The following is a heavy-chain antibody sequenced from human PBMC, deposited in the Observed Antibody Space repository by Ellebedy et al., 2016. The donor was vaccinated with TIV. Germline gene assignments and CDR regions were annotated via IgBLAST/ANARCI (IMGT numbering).Heavy chain of an antibody. CDR2: ISSSRSTI. CDR1: GFTFSDFS. J-gene: IGHJ6*02. CDR3: AREMGYCSGGSCYARLYYYNGMDV. V-gene: IGHV3-48*01. Sequence: PGGSLRLSCAASGFTFSDFSMNWVRQAPGKGLEWVSYISSSRSTIYYANSVKGRFTISRDNAKNSLFLQMNSLRAEDTAVYYCAREMGYCSGGSCYARLYYYNGMDVWGQGTTVTVSS. D-gene: IGHD2-15*01.